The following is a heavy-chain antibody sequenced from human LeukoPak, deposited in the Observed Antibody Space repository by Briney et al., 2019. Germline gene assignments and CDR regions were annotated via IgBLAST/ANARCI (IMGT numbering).Heavy chain of an antibody. CDR2: ITGTDGST. V-gene: IGHV3-23*01. D-gene: IGHD4-17*01. CDR3: AKDACGKVTSVDY. J-gene: IGHJ4*02. Sequence: GGSLRLSCAASGFTFNTYAMSWVRQAPGKGLEWVSGITGTDGSTDYADSVKGRFTISRDNSKNTLYLQMNSLRADDTAVYFCAKDACGKVTSVDYWGQGTLVTVSS. CDR1: GFTFNTYA.